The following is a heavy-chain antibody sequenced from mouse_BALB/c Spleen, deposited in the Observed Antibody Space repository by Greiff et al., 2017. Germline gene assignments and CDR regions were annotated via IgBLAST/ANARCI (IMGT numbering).Heavy chain of an antibody. D-gene: IGHD2-3*01. Sequence: QVQLKESGAELVRPGTSVKVSCKASGYAFTNYLIEWVKQRPGQGLEWIGVINPGSGGTNYNEKFKGKATLTADKSSSTAYMQLSSLTSDDSAVYFCARSGNDGYSYYAMDYWGQGTSVTVSS. CDR3: ARSGNDGYSYYAMDY. J-gene: IGHJ4*01. CDR2: INPGSGGT. CDR1: GYAFTNYL. V-gene: IGHV1-54*01.